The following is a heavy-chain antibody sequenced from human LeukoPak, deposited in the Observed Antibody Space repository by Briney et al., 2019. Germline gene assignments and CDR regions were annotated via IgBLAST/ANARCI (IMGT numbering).Heavy chain of an antibody. Sequence: SQTLSLTCAVSGGSISSGGYSWSWIRQPPGKGLEWIGYIYHSGSTNYNPSLKSRVTKSVDTSKNQFSLKLSSVTAADTAVYYCARDKTGSWGAFDIWGQGKMVTVSS. CDR2: IYHSGST. J-gene: IGHJ3*02. CDR1: GGSISSGGYS. V-gene: IGHV4-30-2*01. CDR3: ARDKTGSWGAFDI. D-gene: IGHD7-27*01.